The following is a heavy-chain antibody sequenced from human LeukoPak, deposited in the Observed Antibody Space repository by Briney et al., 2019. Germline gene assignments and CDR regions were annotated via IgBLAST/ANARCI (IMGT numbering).Heavy chain of an antibody. CDR3: ARDQATVTPYGMDV. V-gene: IGHV4-59*01. J-gene: IGHJ6*03. D-gene: IGHD4-11*01. Sequence: SETLSLTCTVSGGSISSYYWSWIRQPPGKGLEWIGYIYYSGSTNYNPSLKSRVTISVDTPKNQFSLKLSSVTAADTAVYYCARDQATVTPYGMDVWGKGTTVTVSS. CDR1: GGSISSYY. CDR2: IYYSGST.